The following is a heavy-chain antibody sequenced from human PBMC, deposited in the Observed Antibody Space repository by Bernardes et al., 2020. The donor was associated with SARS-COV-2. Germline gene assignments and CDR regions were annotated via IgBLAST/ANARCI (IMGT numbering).Heavy chain of an antibody. CDR2: IYYSGST. J-gene: IGHJ3*02. V-gene: IGHV4-30-4*01. CDR1: GGSISSGDYY. CDR3: ASLYVYVWGSYRAAADEFAI. Sequence: SETLSLTRTVSGGSISSGDYYWSWIRQPPGKGLEWIAYIYYSGSTYYNPSLKSRVTISVDTSKNQFSLKLSSVTAADTAVYYCASLYVYVWGSYRAAADEFAIWVEGTLVTVSS. D-gene: IGHD3-16*02.